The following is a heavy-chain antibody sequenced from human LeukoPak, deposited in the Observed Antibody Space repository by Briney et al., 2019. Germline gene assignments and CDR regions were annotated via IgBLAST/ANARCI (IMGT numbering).Heavy chain of an antibody. V-gene: IGHV3-74*01. J-gene: IGHJ3*02. D-gene: IGHD3-10*01. CDR1: GVTFCSYW. CDR2: IKSDGSST. CDR3: ARPGGSGSLYAFDI. Sequence: GGTLRLSCAASGVTFCSYWMRWGCHGPREGLLWVSRIKSDGSSTRYADPVKGRFTISRDNAKNTLYLQMNSLRAEDTAVYYCARPGGSGSLYAFDIWGQGTMVTVSS.